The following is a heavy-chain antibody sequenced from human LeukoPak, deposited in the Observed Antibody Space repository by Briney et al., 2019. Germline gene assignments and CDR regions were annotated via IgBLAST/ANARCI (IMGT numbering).Heavy chain of an antibody. V-gene: IGHV3-7*03. Sequence: PGGSLRLSCAASGFTFSSYWMSWVRQAPGKGLEWAANIKQDGSEKYYVDSVKGRFTISRDNAKNSLYLQMNSLRAEDTAVYYCARSIAVAGTNFDYWGQGTLVTVSS. J-gene: IGHJ4*02. CDR1: GFTFSSYW. D-gene: IGHD6-19*01. CDR3: ARSIAVAGTNFDY. CDR2: IKQDGSEK.